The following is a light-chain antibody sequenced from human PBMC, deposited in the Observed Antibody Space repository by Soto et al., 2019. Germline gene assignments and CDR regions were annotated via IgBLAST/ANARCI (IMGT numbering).Light chain of an antibody. J-gene: IGLJ3*02. CDR3: ATWEGSVGGFV. Sequence: QSVLTQPPSASGTPGQRVTISCSGSSSHIGSSTVNWYQQLPGMAPKLLIYNNDQRPSGVPDRFSGSESGTSASLAISGLQCEGEADCACATWEGSVGGFVFGGGT. CDR2: NND. CDR1: SSHIGSST. V-gene: IGLV1-44*01.